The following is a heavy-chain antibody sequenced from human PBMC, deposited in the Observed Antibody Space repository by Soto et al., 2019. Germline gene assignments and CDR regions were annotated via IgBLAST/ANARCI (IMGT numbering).Heavy chain of an antibody. J-gene: IGHJ4*02. D-gene: IGHD3-16*01. CDR3: ARKMMGSFDS. CDR1: GFTFSRFW. CDR2: INQDGSEK. V-gene: IGHV3-7*03. Sequence: LRLSCVASGFTFSRFWMNWIRQIPGKGLEWVAIINQDGSEKFYVDSVKGRFTISRDTAKNSLFLQMNSLRAEDTAVYYCARKMMGSFDSWGQGALVTVSS.